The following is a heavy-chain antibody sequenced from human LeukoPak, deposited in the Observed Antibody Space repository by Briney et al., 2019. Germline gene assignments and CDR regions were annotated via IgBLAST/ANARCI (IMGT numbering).Heavy chain of an antibody. CDR1: GFKFNTHN. J-gene: IGHJ5*02. D-gene: IGHD4-11*01. V-gene: IGHV3-21*01. CDR2: ISSGSKYI. Sequence: PGESLRLSCAVSGFKFNTHNLNWVRQAPGKGLEWVSSISSGSKYILYADSVKGRFTVSRDNAKNSLYLQMNSLRAEDTAVYYCARVRAGLQAFDTWGQGTLVTVSS. CDR3: ARVRAGLQAFDT.